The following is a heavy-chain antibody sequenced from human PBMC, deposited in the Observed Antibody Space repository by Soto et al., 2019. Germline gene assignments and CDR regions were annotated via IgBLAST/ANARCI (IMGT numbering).Heavy chain of an antibody. CDR2: IYSGGST. Sequence: EVQLVESGGGLIQPGGSLRLSCAASGFTVSSNYMSWVRQAPGKGLELVSVIYSGGSTYYADSVKGRFTNSRDNSTNTLYLQMNSLRADNTAVYFCARDRGSRGYCSSTSCPYYYGMDVWGQGTTVTVSS. D-gene: IGHD2-2*01. V-gene: IGHV3-53*01. J-gene: IGHJ6*02. CDR3: ARDRGSRGYCSSTSCPYYYGMDV. CDR1: GFTVSSNY.